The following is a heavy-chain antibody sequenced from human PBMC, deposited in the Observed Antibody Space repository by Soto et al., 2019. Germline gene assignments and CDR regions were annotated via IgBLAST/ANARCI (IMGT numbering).Heavy chain of an antibody. Sequence: ASVKVSCKASGYTFTSYGISWVRQAPGQGLEWMGWISAYNGNTNYAQKLQGRVTMTTDTSTSTAYMELRSLRSDDTAVDYCARDGYSNYSRDYYCFEPWGQGTLVTVSS. J-gene: IGHJ5*01. V-gene: IGHV1-18*01. D-gene: IGHD4-4*01. CDR1: GYTFTSYG. CDR3: ARDGYSNYSRDYYCFEP. CDR2: ISAYNGNT.